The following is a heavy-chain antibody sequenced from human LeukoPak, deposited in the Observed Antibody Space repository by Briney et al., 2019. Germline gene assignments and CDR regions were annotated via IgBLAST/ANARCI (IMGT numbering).Heavy chain of an antibody. Sequence: ASVKVSCKVSGYTLTELSMHWVRQAPGKGLEWMGGFDPKDGETIYAQKFQGRVTMTEDTSTDTAYMGLSSLRSEDTAVYYCATGVEKYQLLLPPFDYWGQGTLVTVSS. V-gene: IGHV1-24*01. CDR1: GYTLTELS. D-gene: IGHD2-2*01. CDR2: FDPKDGET. CDR3: ATGVEKYQLLLPPFDY. J-gene: IGHJ4*02.